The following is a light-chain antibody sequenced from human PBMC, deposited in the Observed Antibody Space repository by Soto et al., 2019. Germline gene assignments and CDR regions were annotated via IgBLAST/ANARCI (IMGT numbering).Light chain of an antibody. CDR2: GAS. CDR1: QSVRSRSY. V-gene: IGKV3-20*01. J-gene: IGKJ2*01. CDR3: RQYGSSPSYT. Sequence: EIVLTQSPGTLSLSPGERATLSCRASQSVRSRSYLAWYQQNPGQAPRLPIYGASSRATGIPDRFSGSGSATDFTLTISRLEPEDFAVYYCRQYGSSPSYTFGQGTKLEIK.